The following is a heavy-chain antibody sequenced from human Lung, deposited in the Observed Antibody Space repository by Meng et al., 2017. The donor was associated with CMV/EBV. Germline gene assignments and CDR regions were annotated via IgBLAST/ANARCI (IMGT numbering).Heavy chain of an antibody. CDR2: IYYSGST. CDR1: GGSISSSSYY. D-gene: IGHD2-2*01. V-gene: IGHV4-39*07. J-gene: IGHJ6*02. Sequence: LXCTVSGGSISSSSYYWGWIRQPPGKGLEWIGSIYYSGSTYYNPSLKSRVTISVDTSKNQFSLKLSSVTAADTAVYYCARDLYCSSTSCYLEYYYYGMDVWXQGTXVTVSS. CDR3: ARDLYCSSTSCYLEYYYYGMDV.